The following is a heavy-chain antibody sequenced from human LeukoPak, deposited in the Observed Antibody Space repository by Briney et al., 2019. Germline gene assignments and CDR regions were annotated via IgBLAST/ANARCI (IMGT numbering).Heavy chain of an antibody. J-gene: IGHJ4*02. CDR3: ARDPIAVAVNMGLDY. D-gene: IGHD6-19*01. Sequence: SVKVSCKASGDTFTSYAISWVRHAPGQGLEWMGRIIPILGIANYAQKFQGRVTITADKSTSTAYMELRRLRSEDTAVYYCARDPIAVAVNMGLDYWGQGTLVTVSS. CDR2: IIPILGIA. CDR1: GDTFTSYA. V-gene: IGHV1-69*04.